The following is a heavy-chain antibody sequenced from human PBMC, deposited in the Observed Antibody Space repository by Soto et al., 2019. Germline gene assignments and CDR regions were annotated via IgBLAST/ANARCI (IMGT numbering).Heavy chain of an antibody. Sequence: GGSMRLSCVASGFPFSSYAMSWVRTDQGKGLEWVSAISGSGGSTYYADSVKGRFTISRDNSKNTLYLQMNSLRAEDTAVYYCTRPFEYSPARAGPENWGQGTLVTVSS. CDR3: TRPFEYSPARAGPEN. J-gene: IGHJ1*01. D-gene: IGHD6-6*01. CDR1: GFPFSSYA. V-gene: IGHV3-23*01. CDR2: ISGSGGST.